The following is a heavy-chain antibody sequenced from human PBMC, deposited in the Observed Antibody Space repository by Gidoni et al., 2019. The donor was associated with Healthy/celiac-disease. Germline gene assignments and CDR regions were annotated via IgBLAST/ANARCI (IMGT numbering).Heavy chain of an antibody. CDR1: GYTLPELS. V-gene: IGHV1-24*01. CDR3: ATAALRWELGRYYYYGMDV. CDR2: FEPGDGET. Sequence: QVQLVQSGAAVKKPGASVKVSCKVSGYTLPELSMHGGRQAPGNGLEWMGGFEPGDGETIYAHKFQGRVTMTEDTSTDTAYMELSSLRSEDTAVYYCATAALRWELGRYYYYGMDVWGQGTTVTVSS. D-gene: IGHD1-26*01. J-gene: IGHJ6*02.